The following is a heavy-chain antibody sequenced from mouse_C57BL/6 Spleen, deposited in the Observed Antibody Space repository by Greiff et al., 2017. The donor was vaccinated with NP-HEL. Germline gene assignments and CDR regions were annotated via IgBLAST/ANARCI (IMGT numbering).Heavy chain of an antibody. Sequence: VKLMESGPGLVAPSQSLSITCTVSGFSLTSYGVHRVRQPPGKGLEWLVVIWSDGSTTYNSALKSRLSISKDNSKSQVFLKMNSLQTDDTAMYYCARHYDGYFDYWGQGTTLTVSS. J-gene: IGHJ2*01. CDR3: ARHYDGYFDY. CDR2: IWSDGST. V-gene: IGHV2-6-1*01. D-gene: IGHD2-3*01. CDR1: GFSLTSYG.